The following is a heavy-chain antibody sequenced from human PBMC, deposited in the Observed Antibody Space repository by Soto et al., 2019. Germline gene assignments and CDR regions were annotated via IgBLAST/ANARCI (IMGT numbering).Heavy chain of an antibody. J-gene: IGHJ1*01. V-gene: IGHV1-69*06. CDR3: ARVGSRDAYNYVLDQ. CDR2: VISASGSG. Sequence: QVQVVQSGAEVKTPGSSVKISCKASGRIFSSFPTSWVRQVPGQGLEWMGGVISASGSGTYAPKFQGRVTMTAVNSAGIGYMELPSLTSEDTAIYYCARVGSRDAYNYVLDQWGPGTMVTVSS. CDR1: GRIFSSFP. D-gene: IGHD5-18*01.